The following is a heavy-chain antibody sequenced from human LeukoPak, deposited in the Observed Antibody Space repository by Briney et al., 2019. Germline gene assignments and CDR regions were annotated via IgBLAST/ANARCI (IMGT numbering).Heavy chain of an antibody. CDR2: ISPDGSSA. CDR1: GFSFSSYW. Sequence: GGVLRLSCAASGFSFSSYWMHWVRQAPGKGLVWVARISPDGSSALSADSVRGRFTISRDNADNTLYLQLNSLRAEDTAVYYCARVSFCPRCHFDYWGQGTLVTVSS. D-gene: IGHD2/OR15-2a*01. V-gene: IGHV3-74*03. J-gene: IGHJ4*02. CDR3: ARVSFCPRCHFDY.